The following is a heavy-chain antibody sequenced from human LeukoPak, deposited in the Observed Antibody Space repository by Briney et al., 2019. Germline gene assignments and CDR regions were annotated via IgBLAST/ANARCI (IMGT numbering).Heavy chain of an antibody. V-gene: IGHV4-59*08. CDR3: AREACSGGSCYSDY. D-gene: IGHD2-15*01. CDR2: IYYSGST. CDR1: GGSISSYY. Sequence: KPSETLSLTCTVSGGSISSYYWSWIRQPPGKGLEWIGYIYYSGSTNYNPSLKSRVTISVDTSKNQFSPKLSSVTAADTAVYYCAREACSGGSCYSDYWGQGTLVTVSS. J-gene: IGHJ4*02.